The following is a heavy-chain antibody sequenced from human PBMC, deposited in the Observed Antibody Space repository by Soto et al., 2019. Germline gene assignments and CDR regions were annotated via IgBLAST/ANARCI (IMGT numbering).Heavy chain of an antibody. J-gene: IGHJ6*02. CDR1: GGSISSGDYY. V-gene: IGHV4-30-4*01. CDR2: IYYSGST. Sequence: PSETLSLTCTVSGGSISSGDYYWSWIRQPPGKGLEWIGYIYYSGSTYYNPSLKSRVTISVDTSKNQFSLKLSSVTAADTAVYYCASRGDRNGMDVWGQGTTVTVSS. D-gene: IGHD3-10*01. CDR3: ASRGDRNGMDV.